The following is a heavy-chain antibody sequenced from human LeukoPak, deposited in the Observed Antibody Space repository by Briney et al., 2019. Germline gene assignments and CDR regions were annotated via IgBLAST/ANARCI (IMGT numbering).Heavy chain of an antibody. J-gene: IGHJ4*02. CDR3: AKGARGGGYSSGWYGGLDY. CDR2: ISGSGGST. D-gene: IGHD6-19*01. Sequence: PGGSLSLSCAASGFTFSSYAMSWVRQAPGKGLEWVSAISGSGGSTYYADSVKGRFTISRDTSKNTLYLQMNSLRAEDTAVYYCAKGARGGGYSSGWYGGLDYWGQGTLVTVSS. V-gene: IGHV3-23*01. CDR1: GFTFSSYA.